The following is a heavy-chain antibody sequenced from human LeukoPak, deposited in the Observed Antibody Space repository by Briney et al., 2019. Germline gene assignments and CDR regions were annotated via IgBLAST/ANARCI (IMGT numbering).Heavy chain of an antibody. V-gene: IGHV3-21*01. Sequence: GGSLRLSCAASGFTFSSYSMNWVRQAPGKGLEWVSSISSSSSYIYYADSVKGRFTISRDNAKNSLYLQMNSLRAEDTAVYYCARDGHGNFWRARRTHYMDVWGKGTTVTVSS. CDR2: ISSSSSYI. CDR1: GFTFSSYS. J-gene: IGHJ6*03. CDR3: ARDGHGNFWRARRTHYMDV. D-gene: IGHD3-3*01.